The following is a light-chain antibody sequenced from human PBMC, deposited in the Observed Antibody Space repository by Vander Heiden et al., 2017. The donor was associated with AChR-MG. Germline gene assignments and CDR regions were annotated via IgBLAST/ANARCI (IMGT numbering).Light chain of an antibody. J-gene: IGLJ2*01. CDR2: EVS. Sequence: QSALTPPPSASGSPGQSVTISGPGTSSDVGGYNYVSWYQQHPGKAPKLMIYEVSKRPSGVPDRFSGSKSGNTASLTVSGLEAEDEADYYCSSYAGSNNFVFGGGTKLTVL. CDR1: SSDVGGYNY. CDR3: SSYAGSNNFV. V-gene: IGLV2-8*01.